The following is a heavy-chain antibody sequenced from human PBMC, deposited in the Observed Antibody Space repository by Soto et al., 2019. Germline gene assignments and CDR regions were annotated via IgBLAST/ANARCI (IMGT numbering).Heavy chain of an antibody. Sequence: QVQLVQSGAEVKKPGASVKVSCKASGYTFTNYGISWVRQAPGQVLEWMGWISAYKGDTNYAQNLRGRVTMTTDTSTNTAYMELRSLRDDDTAVYYWARDLDGSVSYYTDYLGPGTLVNVSS. CDR2: ISAYKGDT. J-gene: IGHJ4*02. CDR3: ARDLDGSVSYYTDY. CDR1: GYTFTNYG. D-gene: IGHD3-10*01. V-gene: IGHV1-18*01.